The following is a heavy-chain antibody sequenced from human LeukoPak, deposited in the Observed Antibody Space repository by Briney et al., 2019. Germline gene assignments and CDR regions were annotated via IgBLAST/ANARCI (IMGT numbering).Heavy chain of an antibody. CDR2: IIPIFGTA. Sequence: SVKVSCKASGGTFSSYAISWVRQAPGQGLEWMGRIIPIFGTANYAQKFQGRVTITTDESTSTAYMELSSLRSEDKAVYYCARAPICYGSSGYDGLQNYYWGQGTLVTVSS. CDR1: GGTFSSYA. CDR3: ARAPICYGSSGYDGLQNYY. J-gene: IGHJ4*02. D-gene: IGHD3-22*01. V-gene: IGHV1-69*05.